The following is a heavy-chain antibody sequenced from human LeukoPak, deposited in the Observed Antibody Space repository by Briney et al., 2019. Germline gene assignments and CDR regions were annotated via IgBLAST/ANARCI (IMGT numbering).Heavy chain of an antibody. CDR2: IRSKADSYAT. V-gene: IGHV3-73*01. D-gene: IGHD1-26*01. CDR3: ATFPTGSWSAY. J-gene: IGHJ4*02. Sequence: GGSLRLSCAASGFTFSDSGMHWVRQASGKGLEWVGHIRSKADSYATLYAASVKGRFTITRDDSENTAYLQMNSLKTEDTAVYFCATFPTGSWSAYWGQGTLVTVSS. CDR1: GFTFSDSG.